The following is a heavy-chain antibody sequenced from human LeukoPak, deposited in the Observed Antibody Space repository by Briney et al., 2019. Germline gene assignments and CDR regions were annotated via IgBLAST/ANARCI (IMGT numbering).Heavy chain of an antibody. J-gene: IGHJ4*02. V-gene: IGHV4-59*01. CDR2: IYYSGST. CDR1: GGSISGYY. CDR3: ARGTGAAGPDY. D-gene: IGHD6-13*01. Sequence: KPSETLSLTCTVSGGSISGYYWSWIRQPPGKGLEWIGYIYYSGSTNYNPSLKSRVTISLDTSKNQFSLNLSSVTAADTAVYYCARGTGAAGPDYWGQGTLVTVSS.